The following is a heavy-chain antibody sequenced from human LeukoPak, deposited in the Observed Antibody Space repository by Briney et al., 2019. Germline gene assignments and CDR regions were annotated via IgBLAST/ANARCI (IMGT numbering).Heavy chain of an antibody. Sequence: SETLSLTCTVSDGAISGYYWGWIRQPPGKGLDWIGHMYYGGSTNYNPSLKSRVTISADASKNQFSLKLSSVSAADTAVYYCARGYSTSWTYYFDYWGQGALVTVSS. V-gene: IGHV4-59*01. CDR3: ARGYSTSWTYYFDY. CDR1: DGAISGYY. CDR2: MYYGGST. D-gene: IGHD6-13*01. J-gene: IGHJ4*02.